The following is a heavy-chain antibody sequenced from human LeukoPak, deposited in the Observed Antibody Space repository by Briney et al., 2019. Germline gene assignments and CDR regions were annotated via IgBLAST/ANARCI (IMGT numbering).Heavy chain of an antibody. J-gene: IGHJ1*01. CDR3: ARGSGSPEYFQH. CDR1: GYTFTGYY. Sequence: ASVKVSCKSSGYTFTGYYMHWVRQAPGQGLEWMGWINPNSGGTNYAQKFQGRVTMTRDTSISTAYMELSRLRPDDTAVYSCARGSGSPEYFQHWGQGTLVTVSS. CDR2: INPNSGGT. D-gene: IGHD1-26*01. V-gene: IGHV1-2*02.